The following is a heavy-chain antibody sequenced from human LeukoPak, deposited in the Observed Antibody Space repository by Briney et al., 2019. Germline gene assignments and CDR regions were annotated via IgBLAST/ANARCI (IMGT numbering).Heavy chain of an antibody. Sequence: ASVKVSCKASGYTFTSYYMHWVRQAPGQGLEWMGIINPSGGSTSYAQKFQGRVTMTRDTSTSTVYMELSSLRPEDTAVYYCASPGESVVVVAASLDYWGQGTLVTVSS. V-gene: IGHV1-46*01. D-gene: IGHD2-15*01. J-gene: IGHJ4*02. CDR2: INPSGGST. CDR1: GYTFTSYY. CDR3: ASPGESVVVVAASLDY.